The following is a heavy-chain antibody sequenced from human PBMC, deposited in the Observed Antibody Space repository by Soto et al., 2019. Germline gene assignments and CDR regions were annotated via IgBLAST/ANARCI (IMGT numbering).Heavy chain of an antibody. CDR3: AIDDPYGSGSYRAFDI. Sequence: SETLSLTCTVSGGSISSYYWSWIRQPPGKGLEWIGYIYYSGSTNYNPSLKSRVTISVDTSKNQFSLKLSSVTAADTAVYYCAIDDPYGSGSYRAFDIWGQGTMVTVSS. J-gene: IGHJ3*02. V-gene: IGHV4-59*01. CDR1: GGSISSYY. D-gene: IGHD3-10*01. CDR2: IYYSGST.